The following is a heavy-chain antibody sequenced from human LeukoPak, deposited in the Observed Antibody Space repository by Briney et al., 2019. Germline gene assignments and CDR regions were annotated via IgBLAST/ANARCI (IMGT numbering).Heavy chain of an antibody. CDR2: IILGGGAT. Sequence: GGSLRLSCAASGFTFSRSAMTWVRQGPGTGLEFVASIILGGGATYYADSVKGRFTISRDNSKNTLYLQMNSLRAEDTALYYCAKDGLYYDGSEHVYYFDSWGQGTLVTVSS. V-gene: IGHV3-23*01. J-gene: IGHJ4*02. CDR1: GFTFSRSA. D-gene: IGHD3-22*01. CDR3: AKDGLYYDGSEHVYYFDS.